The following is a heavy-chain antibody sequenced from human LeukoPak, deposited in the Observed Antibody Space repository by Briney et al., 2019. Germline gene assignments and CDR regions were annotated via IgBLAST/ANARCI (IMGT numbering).Heavy chain of an antibody. CDR3: ARAVDCRNYFDY. CDR1: GDSMTRGGYY. Sequence: KASQTLSLTCTVSGDSMTRGGYYWSWVRQHPGKGLEWIGFIYHSGTTFYNPSLEGRAAISVDTSQNQFSLKLTSVTAADTAVYYCARAVDCRNYFDYWGQGTLVTVSS. CDR2: IYHSGTT. D-gene: IGHD3/OR15-3a*01. V-gene: IGHV4-31*03. J-gene: IGHJ4*02.